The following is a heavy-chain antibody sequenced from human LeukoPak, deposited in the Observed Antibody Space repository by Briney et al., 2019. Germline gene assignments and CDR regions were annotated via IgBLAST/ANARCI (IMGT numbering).Heavy chain of an antibody. D-gene: IGHD3-3*01. J-gene: IGHJ4*02. Sequence: GGSLRLSCVAAGFTFSSYSMNWVRQAQGKGLEWVSSISRSSSYINYADSLKGRFTISRDNAKNSVYLQMNSLRAEDTAVYYCARVYQGVAIFDGIDYWGQGTLVTVSS. CDR3: ARVYQGVAIFDGIDY. V-gene: IGHV3-21*01. CDR1: GFTFSSYS. CDR2: ISRSSSYI.